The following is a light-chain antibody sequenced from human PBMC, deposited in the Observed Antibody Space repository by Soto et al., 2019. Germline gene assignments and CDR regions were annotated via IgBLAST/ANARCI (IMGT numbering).Light chain of an antibody. CDR3: QQRSNWLT. J-gene: IGKJ4*01. CDR1: QSVGIY. CDR2: DES. V-gene: IGKV3-11*01. Sequence: EILLTQSRATLSLSPGERATLSCRASQSVGIYLAWYQQKPGQAPRLLIFDESNRATGIPARFSGSGSATDFTLTISRLEAEDFAVYYCQQRSNWLTVGGGTKVDI.